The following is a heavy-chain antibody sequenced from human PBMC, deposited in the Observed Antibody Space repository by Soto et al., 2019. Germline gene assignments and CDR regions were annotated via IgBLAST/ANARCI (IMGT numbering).Heavy chain of an antibody. CDR2: IGTAGDT. Sequence: EVQLVESGGGLVQPGGSLRLSCAASGFTFSSYDMHWVRQATGKGLEWVSAIGTAGDTYYPGSVKGRFTISRENAKNSLYLQMNSLRAGDTAVYYCARERYGDGYYYGMDVWGQGTMVTVSS. V-gene: IGHV3-13*01. J-gene: IGHJ6*02. D-gene: IGHD4-17*01. CDR1: GFTFSSYD. CDR3: ARERYGDGYYYGMDV.